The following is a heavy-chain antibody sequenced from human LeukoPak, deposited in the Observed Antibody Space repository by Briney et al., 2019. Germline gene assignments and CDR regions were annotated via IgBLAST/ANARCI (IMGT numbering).Heavy chain of an antibody. CDR2: IYYSGNT. D-gene: IGHD6-6*01. Sequence: SETLSLTCSVSGGSISSITYYWGWIRQPPRKGLEWIGSIYYSGNTYYNPSLKSRVTITIDTSKHQFSLKLSSVTAADTAVYHCARELWRSSSGRWFDPWGQGTLLTVSS. J-gene: IGHJ5*02. V-gene: IGHV4-39*07. CDR1: GGSISSITYY. CDR3: ARELWRSSSGRWFDP.